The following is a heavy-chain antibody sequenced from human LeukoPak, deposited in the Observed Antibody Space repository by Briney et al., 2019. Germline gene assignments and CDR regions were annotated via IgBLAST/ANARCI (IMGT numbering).Heavy chain of an antibody. J-gene: IGHJ4*02. CDR3: ARESALLWGSFDY. CDR2: IYYSGST. Sequence: SETLSLTCTVSGGSISSYYWSWIRQPPGKGLEWTGYIYYSGSTNYNPSLKSRVTISVDTSKNQFSLKLSSVTAADTAVYYCARESALLWGSFDYWGQGTLVTVSS. CDR1: GGSISSYY. V-gene: IGHV4-59*01. D-gene: IGHD2-2*01.